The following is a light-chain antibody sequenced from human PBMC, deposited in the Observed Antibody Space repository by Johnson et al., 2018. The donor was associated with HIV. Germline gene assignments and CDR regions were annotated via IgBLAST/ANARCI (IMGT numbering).Light chain of an antibody. J-gene: IGLJ1*01. V-gene: IGLV1-51*01. CDR2: ENN. CDR1: SSNIGNNY. CDR3: GTWDNSLSAGV. Sequence: HSVLTQPPSVSAAPGQRVTISCSGSSSNIGNNYVSWYQHLPGTAPKLLIYENNKRPSGIPDRFSGSKSGTSATLGITGLQNGDEADYYCGTWDNSLSAGVFGTGTKVTVL.